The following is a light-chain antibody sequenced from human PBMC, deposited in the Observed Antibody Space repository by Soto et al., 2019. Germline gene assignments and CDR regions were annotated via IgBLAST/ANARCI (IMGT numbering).Light chain of an antibody. CDR2: GAY. J-gene: IGKJ4*01. CDR1: QGVSRK. Sequence: EIVMTQSPATLSVAPGERVTLSCRASQGVSRKLAWYQHKSGQAPRLLISGAYTGATGIPARFSGSGSGTEFTLTISSLQSEDCAIYYCQQYHTWPITFGGGTKVEIK. CDR3: QQYHTWPIT. V-gene: IGKV3-15*01.